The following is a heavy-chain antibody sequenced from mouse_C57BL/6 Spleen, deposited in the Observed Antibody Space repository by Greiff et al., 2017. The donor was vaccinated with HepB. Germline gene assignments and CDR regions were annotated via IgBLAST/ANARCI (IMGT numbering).Heavy chain of an antibody. CDR3: TTGDYGSSSFDY. CDR1: GFNIKDDH. J-gene: IGHJ2*01. V-gene: IGHV14-4*01. CDR2: IDPENGDT. D-gene: IGHD1-1*01. Sequence: EVQLQQSGAELVRPGASVKLSCTASGFNIKDDHMHWVKQRPEQGLEWIGWIDPENGDTEYASKFQGKATITADTSSNTAYLQLSSLTSEDTAVYYCTTGDYGSSSFDYWGQGTTLTVSS.